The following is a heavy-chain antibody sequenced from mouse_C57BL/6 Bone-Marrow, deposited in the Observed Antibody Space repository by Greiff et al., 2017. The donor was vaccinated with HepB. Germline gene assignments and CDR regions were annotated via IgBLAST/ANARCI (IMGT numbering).Heavy chain of an antibody. CDR1: GFTFTDYY. CDR2: IRNKANGYTT. D-gene: IGHD1-1*01. Sequence: EVKLVESGGGLVQPGGSLSLSCAASGFTFTDYYMSWVRQPPGKALEWLGFIRNKANGYTTEYSASVKGRFTISRDNSQSILYLQMNALRAEDSATYYCARYGSSYLSYYYAMDYWGQGTSVTVSS. V-gene: IGHV7-3*01. CDR3: ARYGSSYLSYYYAMDY. J-gene: IGHJ4*01.